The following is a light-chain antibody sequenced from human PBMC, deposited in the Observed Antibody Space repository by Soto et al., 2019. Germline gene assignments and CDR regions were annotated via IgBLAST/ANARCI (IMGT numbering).Light chain of an antibody. CDR1: QSLLHSNGYNY. CDR2: LVS. V-gene: IGKV2-28*01. CDR3: MQALQTPT. Sequence: DIVMTQSPLSLPVTPGEPASISCRSSQSLLHSNGYNYLDWYLQKPGQSPQLLIYLVSTRASGVPDRFSGSGSGTDFTLKISRVEAEDVGLYYCMQALQTPTFGQGTKVEIK. J-gene: IGKJ1*01.